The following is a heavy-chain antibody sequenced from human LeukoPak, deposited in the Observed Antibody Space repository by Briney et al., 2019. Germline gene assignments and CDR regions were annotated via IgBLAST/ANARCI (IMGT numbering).Heavy chain of an antibody. V-gene: IGHV1-2*02. CDR2: INPNSGGT. CDR1: GYTFTGYN. CDR3: ARTVEMATISFGY. J-gene: IGHJ4*02. Sequence: ASVKVSCKASGYTFTGYNMHWVRQAPGQGLEWMGWINPNSGGTNYAQKFQGRVTMTRDTSISTAYMELSRLRSDDTAVYYCARTVEMATISFGYWGQGTLVTVSS. D-gene: IGHD5-24*01.